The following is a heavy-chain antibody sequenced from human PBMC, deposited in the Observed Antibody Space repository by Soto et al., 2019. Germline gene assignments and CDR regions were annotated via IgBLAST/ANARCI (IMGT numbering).Heavy chain of an antibody. D-gene: IGHD2-15*01. CDR2: ISGSGDYT. V-gene: IGHV3-23*01. J-gene: IGHJ4*02. Sequence: GGSLRLSCAAFRFTFSSYAMSWVRQAPGKGLEWVSAISGSGDYTYYADSVKGRFTISRDNSKNTLYLQMNSLRAEDTAVYYCAKGVVVVAASPYFDSWCQGALVTVSS. CDR1: RFTFSSYA. CDR3: AKGVVVVAASPYFDS.